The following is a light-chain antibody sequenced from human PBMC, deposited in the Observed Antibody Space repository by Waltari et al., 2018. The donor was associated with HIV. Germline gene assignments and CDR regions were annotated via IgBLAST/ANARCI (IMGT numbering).Light chain of an antibody. J-gene: IGKJ2*01. CDR3: QQYGSSPYT. V-gene: IGKV3-20*01. CDR1: LSVSHNN. Sequence: EIVLTQSPGTLSLSPGERATLSCRASLSVSHNNLVWYQQKPGQAPRILIYGASTRASGIPERFSGSGSGTDFILTVSRLEPEDFAVYYCQQYGSSPYTFGQGTKLEIK. CDR2: GAS.